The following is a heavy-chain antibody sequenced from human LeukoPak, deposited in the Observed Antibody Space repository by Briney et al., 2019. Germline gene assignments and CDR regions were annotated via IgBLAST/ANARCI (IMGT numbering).Heavy chain of an antibody. CDR1: GYTFTSYG. CDR2: ISAYNGNT. Sequence: ASVKVSCKASGYTFTSYGISWVQQAPGQGLEWMGWISAYNGNTNYAQKLQGRVTMTTDTSTSTAYMELRSLRSDDTAVYYCARDSRWELLPGSSDAFDIWGQGTMVTVSS. J-gene: IGHJ3*02. D-gene: IGHD1-26*01. V-gene: IGHV1-18*01. CDR3: ARDSRWELLPGSSDAFDI.